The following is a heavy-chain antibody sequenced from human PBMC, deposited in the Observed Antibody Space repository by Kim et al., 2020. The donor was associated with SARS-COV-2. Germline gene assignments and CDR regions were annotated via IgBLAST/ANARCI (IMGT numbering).Heavy chain of an antibody. J-gene: IGHJ6*02. CDR3: TTALISPYYDSSGYYYEANYYYGMDV. D-gene: IGHD3-22*01. CDR2: IKSKTDGGTT. CDR1: GFTFSNAW. Sequence: GGSLRLSCAASGFTFSNAWMSWVRQAPGKGLEWVGRIKSKTDGGTTDYAAPVKGRFTISRDDSKNTLYLQMNSLKTEDTAVYYCTTALISPYYDSSGYYYEANYYYGMDVWGQGTTVTVSS. V-gene: IGHV3-15*01.